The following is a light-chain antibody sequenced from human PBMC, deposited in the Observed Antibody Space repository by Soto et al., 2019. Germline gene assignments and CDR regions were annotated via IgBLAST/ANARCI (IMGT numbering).Light chain of an antibody. CDR3: QQYSAWPIT. CDR2: GAS. CDR1: QGIDID. J-gene: IGKJ5*01. Sequence: EILMAQSPTTLSVSPGERATLSCRASQGIDIDLAWYQQKPGQAPRPLIFGASTRATGIPARFSGSGSGTEFSLLISSLQSEDFAVYYCQQYSAWPITFGQGTRLDIK. V-gene: IGKV3-15*01.